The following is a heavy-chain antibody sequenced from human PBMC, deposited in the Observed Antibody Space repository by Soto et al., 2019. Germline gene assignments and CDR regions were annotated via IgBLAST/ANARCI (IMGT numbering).Heavy chain of an antibody. CDR3: AKGMVVAATPSGDWFDP. D-gene: IGHD2-15*01. CDR2: ISWNSGSI. Sequence: EVQLVESGGGLVQPGRSLRLSCAASGFTFDDYAMHWVRQAPGKGLEWVSGISWNSGSIGYADSVKGRFTISRDNAKNSLYLQMNSLRAEDTALYYCAKGMVVAATPSGDWFDPWGQGTLVTVSS. J-gene: IGHJ5*02. CDR1: GFTFDDYA. V-gene: IGHV3-9*01.